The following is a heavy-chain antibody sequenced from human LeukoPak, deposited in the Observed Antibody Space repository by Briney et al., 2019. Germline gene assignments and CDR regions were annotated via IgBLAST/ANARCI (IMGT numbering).Heavy chain of an antibody. CDR3: ARHTYYYDSSRYYYFDY. V-gene: IGHV3-9*01. Sequence: GGSLRLSCAASGFTFDDYAMHWVRQAPGKGLEWVSGISWNSGSIGYADSVKGRFTISRDNAKNSLYLQMNSLRAEDTAVYYCARHTYYYDSSRYYYFDYWGQGILVTVSS. J-gene: IGHJ4*02. D-gene: IGHD3-22*01. CDR1: GFTFDDYA. CDR2: ISWNSGSI.